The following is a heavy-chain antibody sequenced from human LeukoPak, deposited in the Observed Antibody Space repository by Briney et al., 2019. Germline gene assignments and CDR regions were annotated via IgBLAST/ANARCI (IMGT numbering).Heavy chain of an antibody. CDR1: GGSVSSGTYY. CDR2: VYYTGST. CDR3: ARRGGSGRSFDY. D-gene: IGHD3-10*01. V-gene: IGHV4-61*01. J-gene: IGHJ4*02. Sequence: SETLSLTCTVSGGSVSSGTYYWSWIRQPPGKGLEWIGYVYYTGSTNYNPSLKSRLTISVDTSKNQFSLKLSSVTAADTAVYYCARRGGSGRSFDYWGQGTLVTVSS.